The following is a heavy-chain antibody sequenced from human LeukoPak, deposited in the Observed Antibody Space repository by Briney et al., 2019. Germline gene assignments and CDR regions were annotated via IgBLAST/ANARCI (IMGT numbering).Heavy chain of an antibody. Sequence: PGGSLRLSCAASGFTFSSYGMHWVRLAPGKGLEWVAVISYDGSNKYYADSVKGRFTISRDNSKNTLYLQMNSLRAEDTAVYYCAKDKCDGSGSYYCYFDYWGQGTLVTVSS. CDR1: GFTFSSYG. V-gene: IGHV3-30*18. J-gene: IGHJ4*02. CDR2: ISYDGSNK. CDR3: AKDKCDGSGSYYCYFDY. D-gene: IGHD3-10*01.